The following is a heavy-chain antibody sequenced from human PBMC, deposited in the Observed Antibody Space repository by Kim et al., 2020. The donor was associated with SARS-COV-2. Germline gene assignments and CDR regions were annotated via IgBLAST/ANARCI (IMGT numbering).Heavy chain of an antibody. CDR1: GGSFSGYY. CDR2: INHSGST. CDR3: ARWVADTAMAPRADAFDI. D-gene: IGHD5-18*01. J-gene: IGHJ3*02. V-gene: IGHV4-34*01. Sequence: SETLSLTCAVYGGSFSGYYWSWIRQPPGKGLEWIGEINHSGSTNYNPSLKSRVTISVDTSKNQFSLKLSSVTAADTAVYYCARWVADTAMAPRADAFDI.